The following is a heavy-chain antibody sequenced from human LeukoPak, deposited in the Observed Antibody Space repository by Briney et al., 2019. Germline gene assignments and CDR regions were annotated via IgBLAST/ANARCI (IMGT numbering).Heavy chain of an antibody. J-gene: IGHJ4*02. V-gene: IGHV3-23*01. CDR1: GFTFSTYA. CDR3: AKRGGYESMAAFDY. Sequence: GGSLRLSCAASGFTFSTYAMSWVRQAPGKGLEWVSAISPGGTDTYYADSVKGRFTISRDNFKNTLFLQMNSLRAEDTAVYYCAKRGGYESMAAFDYWGQGTLVTVSS. CDR2: ISPGGTDT. D-gene: IGHD3-22*01.